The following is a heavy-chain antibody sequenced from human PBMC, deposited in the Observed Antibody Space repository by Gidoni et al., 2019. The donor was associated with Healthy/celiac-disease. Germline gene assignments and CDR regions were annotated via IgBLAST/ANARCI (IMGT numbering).Heavy chain of an antibody. D-gene: IGHD6-13*01. J-gene: IGHJ4*02. CDR3: ARTYRIAAAGSDY. CDR1: GFTFDDYV. Sequence: EVQLVESGGGVVRPGGSLRLSCSDSGFTFDDYVMSWVSQAPGKGLEWVSGINWNGGSKSYADSVKGRFTISRDNAKNSLYLQMNSLRAEDTALYYCARTYRIAAAGSDYWGQGTLVTVSS. CDR2: INWNGGSK. V-gene: IGHV3-20*04.